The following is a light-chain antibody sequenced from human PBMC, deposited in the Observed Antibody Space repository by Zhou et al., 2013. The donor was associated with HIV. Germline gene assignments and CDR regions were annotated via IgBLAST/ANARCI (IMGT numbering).Light chain of an antibody. J-gene: IGKJ4*01. V-gene: IGKV3-15*01. CDR2: GAS. Sequence: EVVMTQSPASLSVSPGERATLSCRASQSVYTNLAWYRQKLGQAPRLLIYGASTRATGIPARFSGSGSGTEFTLTISSIQSEDFAVYYCQQYHNWPPVLTFGGGTEVEIK. CDR3: QQYHNWPPVLT. CDR1: QSVYTN.